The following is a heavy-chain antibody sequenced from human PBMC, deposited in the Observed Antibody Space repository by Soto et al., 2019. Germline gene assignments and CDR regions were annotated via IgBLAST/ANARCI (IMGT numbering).Heavy chain of an antibody. D-gene: IGHD6-19*01. CDR1: GFTYGDYA. J-gene: IGHJ3*02. CDR2: IRSKAYGGTT. CDR3: TRGCSGWAFDI. Sequence: GGSLSLCCTASGFTYGDYAMSWIRLDPGKGLEWVGFIRSKAYGGTTEYAASVKGRFTISRDDAKSIAYLLMNSLKTEDTAMYYCTRGCSGWAFDIWGQGTMVTVSS. V-gene: IGHV3-49*03.